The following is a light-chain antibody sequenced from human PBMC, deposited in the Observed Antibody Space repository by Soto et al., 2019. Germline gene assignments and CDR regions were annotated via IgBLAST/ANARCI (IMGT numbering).Light chain of an antibody. CDR3: TSWTTSTTMI. CDR1: SSDIGAYNF. J-gene: IGLJ2*01. V-gene: IGLV2-14*03. CDR2: DVN. Sequence: QSVLTQPASVSGSPGQSITISCTGTSSDIGAYNFVSWYQQHPGKAPKLMLYDVNIRPSGVSNRFSGSKSGNTASLTISGLQAEDEADYYCTSWTTSTTMIFGGGTKRPVL.